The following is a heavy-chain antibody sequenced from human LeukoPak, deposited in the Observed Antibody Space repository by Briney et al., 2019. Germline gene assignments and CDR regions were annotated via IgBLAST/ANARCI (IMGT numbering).Heavy chain of an antibody. CDR2: ISSSSSYI. CDR3: ARDHHSSGWSRGFDY. J-gene: IGHJ4*02. Sequence: GGSLRLSCAASGFSFSSYSTNWVRQAPGKGLEWVSSISSSSSYIYYADSVKGRFTISRDNAKNSLYLQMNSLRAEDTAVYYCARDHHSSGWSRGFDYWGQGTLVTVSS. D-gene: IGHD6-19*01. V-gene: IGHV3-21*01. CDR1: GFSFSSYS.